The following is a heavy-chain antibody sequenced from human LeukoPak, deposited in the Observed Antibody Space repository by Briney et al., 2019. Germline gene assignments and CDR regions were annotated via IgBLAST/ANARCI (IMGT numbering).Heavy chain of an antibody. CDR1: GLAFSSYA. Sequence: GGSLRLSCAASGLAFSSYAMSWVRQAPGKGLEWVSTISVASNTFYADSVKSRFTISRDNSRNTVYLQMTSLRADDTAVYYCADYGVSGVRNNFYWGQGALVTVSS. V-gene: IGHV3-23*01. CDR3: ADYGVSGVRNNFY. CDR2: ISVASNT. D-gene: IGHD3-3*01. J-gene: IGHJ4*02.